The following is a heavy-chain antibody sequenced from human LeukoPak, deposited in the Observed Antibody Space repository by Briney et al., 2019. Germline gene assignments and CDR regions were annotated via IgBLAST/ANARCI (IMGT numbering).Heavy chain of an antibody. CDR1: GGSISNYY. Sequence: SETLSLTCTVSGGSISNYYWNWIRQPPGKGLEWIGYIYNSGRTNYNPSLKSRVTISVDTSKNQFSLKLSSVTASDTAVYYCASGGYYLRWGKEAFDYWGQGTLVTVSS. V-gene: IGHV4-59*01. J-gene: IGHJ4*02. CDR2: IYNSGRT. D-gene: IGHD3-22*01. CDR3: ASGGYYLRWGKEAFDY.